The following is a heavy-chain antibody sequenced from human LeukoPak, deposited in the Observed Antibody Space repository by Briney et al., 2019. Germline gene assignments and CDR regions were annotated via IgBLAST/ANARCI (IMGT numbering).Heavy chain of an antibody. CDR1: GYTLANYW. D-gene: IGHD3-3*01. V-gene: IGHV5-51*01. J-gene: IGHJ4*02. CDR3: ARGDFWSVSNRYFDH. Sequence: GGSLKISCHFSGYTLANYWIGWVRPLPGQGLEWMGVIYPDDSDTRYSPSFQGQVTISVDKSIATAYVQWGSLKASDSAMYYCARGDFWSVSNRYFDHWGQGTQVTVSS. CDR2: IYPDDSDT.